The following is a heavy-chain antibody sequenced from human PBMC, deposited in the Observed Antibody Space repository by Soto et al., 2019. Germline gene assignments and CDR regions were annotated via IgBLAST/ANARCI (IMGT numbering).Heavy chain of an antibody. V-gene: IGHV1-2*02. CDR2: INPNSGGT. J-gene: IGHJ4*02. Sequence: ASVKVSCKDSGYTLTGYYMHCVLQSPLQGLDWMGCINPNSGGTNYAQKFQGRVTMTRDTSISTAYMELSRLRSDDTAVYYCARDPDAVNYYDSSGYYYPTGWGQGTLVTVSS. D-gene: IGHD3-22*01. CDR3: ARDPDAVNYYDSSGYYYPTG. CDR1: GYTLTGYY.